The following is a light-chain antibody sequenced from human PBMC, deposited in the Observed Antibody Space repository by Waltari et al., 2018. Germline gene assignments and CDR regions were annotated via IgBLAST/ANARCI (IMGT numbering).Light chain of an antibody. Sequence: IQMPQPPSTLSASVGASVTITCRASPNVGTWLAWYQQKPGKPPKLLIYKASNLEAGVPSRFAGSGSGTEFTLTISSLQPDDFATYFCQQSRSYPLTFGPGTRVDL. J-gene: IGKJ3*01. CDR3: QQSRSYPLT. CDR1: PNVGTW. V-gene: IGKV1-5*03. CDR2: KAS.